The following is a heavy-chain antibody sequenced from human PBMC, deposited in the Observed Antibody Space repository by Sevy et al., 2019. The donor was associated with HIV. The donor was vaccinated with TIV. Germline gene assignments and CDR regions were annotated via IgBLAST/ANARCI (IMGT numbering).Heavy chain of an antibody. V-gene: IGHV3-23*01. D-gene: IGHD2-2*01. Sequence: GVSLRLSCAASGFTFNNYVMNWVRQAPGKGLEWVSVISHGGGTTYYADSVKGRFTISRDDSKDTVYLEMNSLRAEDTAVYYCARRYLPSAPPALDYWGQGTLVTVSS. CDR3: ARRYLPSAPPALDY. J-gene: IGHJ4*02. CDR1: GFTFNNYV. CDR2: ISHGGGTT.